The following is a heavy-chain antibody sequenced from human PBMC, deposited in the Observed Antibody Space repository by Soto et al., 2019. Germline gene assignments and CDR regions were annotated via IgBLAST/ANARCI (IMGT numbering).Heavy chain of an antibody. D-gene: IGHD2-15*01. CDR1: GYTFTSYG. CDR2: ISGYNGNT. CDR3: ARGYCSGGSCYTGWFDP. J-gene: IGHJ5*02. V-gene: IGHV1-18*01. Sequence: QVQLVQSGAEVKKPGASVRVSCKASGYTFTSYGISWVRQAPGQGLEWMGWISGYNGNTNYAQKLQGRVTMTKDTPPSTDNMELRRLRSDDTAVYYCARGYCSGGSCYTGWFDPWGQGTLVTVSS.